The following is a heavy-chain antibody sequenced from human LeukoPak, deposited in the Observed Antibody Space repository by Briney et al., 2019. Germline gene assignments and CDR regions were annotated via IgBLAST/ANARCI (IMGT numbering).Heavy chain of an antibody. V-gene: IGHV3-64*01. J-gene: IGHJ4*02. CDR2: ISSNGGST. CDR3: ARENYCDSSGYYYGQAHFDY. CDR1: GFTFSSYA. Sequence: GGSLRLSCAASGFTFSSYAMHWVRQAPGKGLEYVSAISSNGGSTYYANSVKGRFTISRDNSKNTLYLQMGSLRAEDMAVYYCARENYCDSSGYYYGQAHFDYWGQGTLVTVSS. D-gene: IGHD3-22*01.